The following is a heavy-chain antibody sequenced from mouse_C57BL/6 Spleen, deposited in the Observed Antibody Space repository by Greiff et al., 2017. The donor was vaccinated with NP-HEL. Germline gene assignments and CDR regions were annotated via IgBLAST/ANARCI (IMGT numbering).Heavy chain of an antibody. J-gene: IGHJ3*01. CDR3: ARSLSIYYDYGGFAY. CDR2: IRNKANGYTT. Sequence: EVHLVESGGGLVQPGGSLSLSCAASGFTFTDYYMSWVRQPPGKALEWLGFIRNKANGYTTEYSASVKGRFTISRDNSQSILYLQMNALRAEDSATYYCARSLSIYYDYGGFAYWGQGTLVTVSA. V-gene: IGHV7-3*01. CDR1: GFTFTDYY. D-gene: IGHD2-4*01.